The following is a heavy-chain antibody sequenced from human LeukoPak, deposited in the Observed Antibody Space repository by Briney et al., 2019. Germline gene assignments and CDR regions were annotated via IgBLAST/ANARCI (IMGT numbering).Heavy chain of an antibody. D-gene: IGHD3-22*01. J-gene: IGHJ4*02. V-gene: IGHV3-7*01. CDR3: ARERGGYYEKNGYSDY. CDR2: INQDGTEK. CDR1: GFTFSNYW. Sequence: GGSLRLSCAASGFTFSNYWMTWVRQAPGKGLEWVAKINQDGTEKYHVDSVKGRFTISRDNAKNSLYLEMYALGAEDTAVYYCARERGGYYEKNGYSDYWGQGTLVTVSS.